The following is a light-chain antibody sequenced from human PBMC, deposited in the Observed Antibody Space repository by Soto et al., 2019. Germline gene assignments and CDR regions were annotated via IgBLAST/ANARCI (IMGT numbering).Light chain of an antibody. CDR1: QSASNQY. CDR2: GVF. CDR3: QQYGSSPGLFT. Sequence: VLTQSPDTLSLSPGERATLSCRASQSASNQYLSWYQQRPGQPPRLLIYGVFIRANGIPDRFSGSGSGTDFTLTISRLEPEDFAVYYCQQYGSSPGLFTFGPGTKVDIK. J-gene: IGKJ3*01. V-gene: IGKV3-20*01.